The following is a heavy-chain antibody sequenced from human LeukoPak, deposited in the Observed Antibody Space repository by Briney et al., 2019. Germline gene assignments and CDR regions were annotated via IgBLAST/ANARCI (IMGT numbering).Heavy chain of an antibody. CDR2: IYYSGTT. CDR3: ATHGSVVSLVIEH. V-gene: IGHV4-39*02. D-gene: IGHD5/OR15-5a*01. CDR1: GGPSNSLDYY. Sequence: SETLSLTSTFTGGPSNSLDYYCVWIRQPTGKGLEWIASIYYSGTTYYNPSLKSRITMSVDTSKNDFSLKLSSVTAADTAVYFCATHGSVVSLVIEHGAQGALVTVS. J-gene: IGHJ4*02.